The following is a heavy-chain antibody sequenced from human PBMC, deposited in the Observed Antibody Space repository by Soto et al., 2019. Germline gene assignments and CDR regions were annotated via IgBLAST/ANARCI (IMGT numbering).Heavy chain of an antibody. Sequence: GGSLRLSCAASGFSVSSNSMSWVRQAPGKGLEWVSVIHSDVTTYYADSVKGRFIISRDNSKDTLYLQMNRLRAEDTAVYYCARELSGSWYDWFDPWGQGTLVTVSS. CDR3: ARELSGSWYDWFDP. D-gene: IGHD6-13*01. CDR1: GFSVSSNS. J-gene: IGHJ5*02. V-gene: IGHV3-53*01. CDR2: IHSDVTT.